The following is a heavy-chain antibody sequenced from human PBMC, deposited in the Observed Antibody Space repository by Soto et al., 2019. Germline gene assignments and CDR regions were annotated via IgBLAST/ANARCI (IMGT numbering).Heavy chain of an antibody. Sequence: SETLSLTCTVSGGSISSYYWSWIRQPPGKGLEWIGYINYSGSTNYNPSLKSRVTISVDTSKNQFSLKLNSVTAADTAVYYCARDLWGYCGADCYPLDVWGQGTTVTVSS. CDR2: INYSGST. J-gene: IGHJ6*02. CDR3: ARDLWGYCGADCYPLDV. CDR1: GGSISSYY. D-gene: IGHD2-21*02. V-gene: IGHV4-59*01.